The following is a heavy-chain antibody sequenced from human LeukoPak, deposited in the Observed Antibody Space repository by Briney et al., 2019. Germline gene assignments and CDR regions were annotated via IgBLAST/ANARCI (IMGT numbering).Heavy chain of an antibody. CDR1: GFSLSTSGVG. J-gene: IGHJ4*02. V-gene: IGHV2-5*01. CDR2: IYWNDDK. CDR3: AHRLEYSSSTPSLYYFDY. Sequence: SGPTLVKPTQTLTLTCTFSGFSLSTSGVGVGWIRQPPGKALEWLALIYWNDDKRYSPSLKSRLTITKDTSKNQVVLTMTNMDPVDTATYYCAHRLEYSSSTPSLYYFDYWGQGTLVTVSS. D-gene: IGHD6-6*01.